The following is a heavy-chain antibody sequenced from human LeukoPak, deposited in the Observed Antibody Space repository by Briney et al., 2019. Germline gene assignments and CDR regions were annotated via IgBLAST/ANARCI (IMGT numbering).Heavy chain of an antibody. CDR2: ISGSGRNT. Sequence: GGSLRLSCAASGFTFSSYGMTWVRQAPGKGLEWVSGISGSGRNTYYADSVKGRFTISRDNSQNTLYLQMNSLRAEDTAVYYCARDPTPEYYDILTGYYQGYYYYMDVWGKGTTVTVSS. CDR1: GFTFSSYG. J-gene: IGHJ6*03. D-gene: IGHD3-9*01. V-gene: IGHV3-23*01. CDR3: ARDPTPEYYDILTGYYQGYYYYMDV.